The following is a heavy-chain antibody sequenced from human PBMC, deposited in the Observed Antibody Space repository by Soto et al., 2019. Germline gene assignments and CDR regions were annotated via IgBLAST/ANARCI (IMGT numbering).Heavy chain of an antibody. CDR2: IIPIFGTA. J-gene: IGHJ4*02. Sequence: QVQLVQSGAEVKKPGSSVKVSCKASGGTFSSYAISWVRQAPGQGLEWMGGIIPIFGTANYAQKFQGRVTITADESTSTAYMELSSLRSEDTDVYYCARDGEGCSGGSCYDGYFDYWGQGTLVTVSS. CDR3: ARDGEGCSGGSCYDGYFDY. D-gene: IGHD2-15*01. CDR1: GGTFSSYA. V-gene: IGHV1-69*12.